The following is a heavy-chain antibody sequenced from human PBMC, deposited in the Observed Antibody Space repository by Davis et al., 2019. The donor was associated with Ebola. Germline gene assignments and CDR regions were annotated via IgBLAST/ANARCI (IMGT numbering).Heavy chain of an antibody. J-gene: IGHJ4*02. CDR1: GFTFSSYW. V-gene: IGHV3-7*01. CDR3: MKDRPIDY. CDR2: IKQDGSER. Sequence: GESLKISCAASGFTFSSYWMSWVRQAPGKGLEWVANIKQDGSERFYVDSVKGRFTISRDNSKNTLYLQMNSLRAEDTAVYYCMKDRPIDYWGQGTLVTVSA.